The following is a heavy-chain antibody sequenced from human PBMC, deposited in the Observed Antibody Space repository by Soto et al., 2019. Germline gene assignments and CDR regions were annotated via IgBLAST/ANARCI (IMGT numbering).Heavy chain of an antibody. CDR1: GGSISSGGYY. CDR3: ARDTPGYCSGGSCYLRKTFDY. J-gene: IGHJ4*02. V-gene: IGHV4-31*03. CDR2: IYYSGST. Sequence: QVQLQESGPGLVKPSQTLSLTCTVSGGSISSGGYYWSWIRQHPGKGLEWIGYIYYSGSTYYNPSLKSRVTITVDTSMNHFSLKLSSVTAADTAVYYCARDTPGYCSGGSCYLRKTFDYWGQGTLVTVSS. D-gene: IGHD2-15*01.